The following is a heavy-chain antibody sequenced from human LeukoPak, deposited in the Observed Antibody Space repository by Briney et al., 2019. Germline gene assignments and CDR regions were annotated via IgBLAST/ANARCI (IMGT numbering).Heavy chain of an antibody. J-gene: IGHJ4*02. CDR3: ARLGDYGPGVFDY. D-gene: IGHD4-17*01. CDR1: GGSISSSSYY. CDR2: IYYSGST. Sequence: PSETLSLTCTVSGGSISSSSYYWGWIRRPPGKGLEWIGSIYYSGSTYYNPSLKSRVTISVDTSKNQFSLKLSSVTAADTAVYYCARLGDYGPGVFDYWGQGTLVTVSS. V-gene: IGHV4-39*01.